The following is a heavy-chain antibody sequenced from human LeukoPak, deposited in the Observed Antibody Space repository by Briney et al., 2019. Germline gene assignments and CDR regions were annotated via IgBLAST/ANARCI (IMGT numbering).Heavy chain of an antibody. J-gene: IGHJ4*02. V-gene: IGHV4-31*11. CDR3: ASGDNDPLFDY. Sequence: PSETLSLTCAVSGGSISSGGYYWSWIRQHPGKGLEWIGSIYYSGSTNYNPSLQGRVTISLDTSRNQFSLKLSSVTAADTAVYYCASGDNDPLFDYWGQGTLVTVSS. D-gene: IGHD1-1*01. CDR2: IYYSGST. CDR1: GGSISSGGYY.